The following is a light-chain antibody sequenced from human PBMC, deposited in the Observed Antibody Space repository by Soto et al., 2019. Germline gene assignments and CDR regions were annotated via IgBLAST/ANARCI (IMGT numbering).Light chain of an antibody. Sequence: EIVLTQSPGTLSLSPGERATLSCRASQSVSSSYLAWDQQKPGQAPRLLIYGASGRATGIPDRFRGSGSGTDFTLTISRLEPEDFAVYYCQQYGSSPLTFGGGTKVEIK. CDR1: QSVSSSY. J-gene: IGKJ4*01. CDR3: QQYGSSPLT. CDR2: GAS. V-gene: IGKV3-20*01.